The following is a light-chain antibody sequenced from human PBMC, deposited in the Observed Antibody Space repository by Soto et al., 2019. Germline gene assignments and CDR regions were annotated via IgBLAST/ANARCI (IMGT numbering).Light chain of an antibody. CDR2: GAS. Sequence: EIVMTQSPATLSVSPGERATLSCRASQSVSSNLAWYQQKPGQAPRLLIYGASTRATGIPARFSGSGSGTEFTLTISSLQSEDFAVYYCQQYNNGAPRGRTF. CDR1: QSVSSN. J-gene: IGKJ1*01. V-gene: IGKV3-15*01. CDR3: QQYNNGAPRGRT.